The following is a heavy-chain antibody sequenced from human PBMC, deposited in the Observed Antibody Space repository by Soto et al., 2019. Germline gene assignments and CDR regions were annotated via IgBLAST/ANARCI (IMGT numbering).Heavy chain of an antibody. D-gene: IGHD2-15*01. CDR1: GFTFDDYA. J-gene: IGHJ4*02. CDR3: AKGSCSGGSCSDDY. V-gene: IGHV3-9*01. CDR2: ISWNSGSI. Sequence: SLRLSCAASGFTFDDYAMHWVRQAPGKGLEWVSGISWNSGSIGYADSVKGRFTISRDNAKNSLYLQMNSLRAEDTALYYCAKGSCSGGSCSDDYWGQGTLVTAPQ.